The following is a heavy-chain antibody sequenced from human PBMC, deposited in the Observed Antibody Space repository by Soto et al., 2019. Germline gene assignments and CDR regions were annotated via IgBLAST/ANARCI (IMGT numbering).Heavy chain of an antibody. CDR1: GFSFSNFD. CDR3: AKDARRRSGWFYFDY. Sequence: EVQLLESGGGLVQPGGSLRLSCAASGFSFSNFDMCWVRQSPGKGLEWVAGISHDATRPYHANSVKGRFTISRDNSKNTLFLQMNSLRVEDTAIYFCAKDARRRSGWFYFDYWRQGILVTVSS. J-gene: IGHJ4*02. V-gene: IGHV3-23*01. CDR2: ISHDATRP. D-gene: IGHD6-19*01.